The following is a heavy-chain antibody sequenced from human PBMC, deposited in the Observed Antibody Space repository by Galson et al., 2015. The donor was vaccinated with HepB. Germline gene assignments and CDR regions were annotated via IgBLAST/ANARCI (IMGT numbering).Heavy chain of an antibody. V-gene: IGHV3-48*02. CDR2: ISSSSSTI. CDR3: ARDYYDSSGYYHVVWYFDL. D-gene: IGHD3-22*01. CDR1: GFTFSSYS. Sequence: SLRLSCAASGFTFSSYSMNWVRQAPGKGLEWVSYISSSSSTIYYADSVKGRFTISRDNAKNSLYLQMNSLRDEDTAVYYCARDYYDSSGYYHVVWYFDLWGRGTLVTVSS. J-gene: IGHJ2*01.